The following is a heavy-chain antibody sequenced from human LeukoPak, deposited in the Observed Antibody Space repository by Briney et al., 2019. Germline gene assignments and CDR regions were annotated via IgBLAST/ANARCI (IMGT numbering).Heavy chain of an antibody. CDR2: SSGSGYGT. D-gene: IGHD2-15*01. Sequence: GGSLRLSCAASGFTFSSYAMSWVRQPPGKGLDWVSVSSGSGYGTSYADSVKGRFTISRDNSKNTLYLQMDSLRAEDTAVYYCAKSLYSGPKHWYFGLWGRGTLVTVSS. V-gene: IGHV3-23*01. J-gene: IGHJ2*01. CDR3: AKSLYSGPKHWYFGL. CDR1: GFTFSSYA.